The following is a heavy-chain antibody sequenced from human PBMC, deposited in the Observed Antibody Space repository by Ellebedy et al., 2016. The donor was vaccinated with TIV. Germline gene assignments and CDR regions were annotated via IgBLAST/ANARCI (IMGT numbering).Heavy chain of an antibody. Sequence: GESLKISCAASGFTFSSYWMSWVRQAPGKGLEWVANIKQDGSEKYYVDSVKGRFTISRDNAKNSLYLQMNSLRAEDTAVYYCARGTWRRDGYNLRAFDIWGQGTMVTVSS. CDR2: IKQDGSEK. CDR1: GFTFSSYW. CDR3: ARGTWRRDGYNLRAFDI. D-gene: IGHD5-24*01. J-gene: IGHJ3*02. V-gene: IGHV3-7*04.